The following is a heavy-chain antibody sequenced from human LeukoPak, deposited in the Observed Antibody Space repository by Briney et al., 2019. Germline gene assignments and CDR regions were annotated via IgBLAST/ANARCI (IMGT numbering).Heavy chain of an antibody. Sequence: ASVKVSCKASGGTFSSYAISWVRQAPGQGLEWMGGIIPIFGTANYAQKFQGRVTITTDDSTSTAYMELRSRICEATPVYLCAGSWYAPSPGNLDYWGQGTLVTVSS. CDR1: GGTFSSYA. CDR3: AGSWYAPSPGNLDY. J-gene: IGHJ4*02. V-gene: IGHV1-69*05. D-gene: IGHD6-13*01. CDR2: IIPIFGTA.